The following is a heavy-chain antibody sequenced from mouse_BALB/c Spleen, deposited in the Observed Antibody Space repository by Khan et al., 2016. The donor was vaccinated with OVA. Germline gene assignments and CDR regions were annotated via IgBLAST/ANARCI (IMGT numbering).Heavy chain of an antibody. CDR3: ASDYGSSYLFFDY. CDR2: ITYSGST. CDR1: GYSITSDYA. J-gene: IGHJ2*01. D-gene: IGHD1-1*01. Sequence: VQLKESGPGLVKPSQSLSLTCTVTGYSITSDYAWNWIRQFPGNKLEWMAYITYSGSTGYNPSLKSRISITRDTSKNQFFLQLNSVTTEDTATYYCASDYGSSYLFFDYWGQGTTLTVSS. V-gene: IGHV3-2*02.